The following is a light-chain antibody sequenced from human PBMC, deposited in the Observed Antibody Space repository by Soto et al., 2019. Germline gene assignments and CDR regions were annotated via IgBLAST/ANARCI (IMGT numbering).Light chain of an antibody. CDR1: QSVNSN. J-gene: IGKJ4*01. CDR3: QQYNDWPLT. V-gene: IGKV3-15*01. Sequence: EKVMTQSPAALSVSPGERATLSCRASQSVNSNLAWYQRKPGQAPRLLHYGASTRATGIPARFSGSASGTEFTLTVSSLQSEDSAVYYCQQYNDWPLTFCGGTKVEIK. CDR2: GAS.